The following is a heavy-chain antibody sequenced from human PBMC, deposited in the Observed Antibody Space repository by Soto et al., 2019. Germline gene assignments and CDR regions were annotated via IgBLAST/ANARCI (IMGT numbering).Heavy chain of an antibody. V-gene: IGHV4-34*01. D-gene: IGHD2-21*01. CDR3: ARGGISHWAYFYYMDV. CDR2: INHLGSI. J-gene: IGHJ6*03. Sequence: SETLSLTCVFSGGNLRDYFWSWIRQPPGMALEWIGEINHLGSINYNPSLKSRVTMSVDTSKNQFSLTLNSVTAADTATYYCARGGISHWAYFYYMDVWDRGTTVTVSS. CDR1: GGNLRDYF.